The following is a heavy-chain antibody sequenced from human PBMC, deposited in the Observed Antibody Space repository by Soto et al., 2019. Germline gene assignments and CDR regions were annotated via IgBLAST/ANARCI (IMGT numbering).Heavy chain of an antibody. D-gene: IGHD6-13*01. CDR1: GGTFSSSA. V-gene: IGHV1-69*12. CDR2: IIPIFGTE. Sequence: QVQLVQSGAELKKPGSSVKVSCKASGGTFSSSAISWVRQAPGQGLEWMGVIIPIFGTENYEQKFQGRVTITEDESTRTAYMALRSLRSEYTDVDSWARDGRRAGAHFDYWGQGTLVTVSS. J-gene: IGHJ4*02. CDR3: ARDGRRAGAHFDY.